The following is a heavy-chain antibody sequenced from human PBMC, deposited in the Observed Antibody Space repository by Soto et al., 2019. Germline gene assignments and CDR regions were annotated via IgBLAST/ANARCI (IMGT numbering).Heavy chain of an antibody. CDR3: AKSPGGLDGYNSDYYGMDV. J-gene: IGHJ6*02. CDR2: IGGSGTGGRT. D-gene: IGHD5-12*01. CDR1: GLTFSTYA. Sequence: EVHLLESGGDLVQPGGSLRLASPASGLTFSTYAMSWVRQAPGKGLEWVSAIGGSGTGGRTYYADSVKGRFPISRDNTKNPVYLHRQSLRAFDTDVYYCAKSPGGLDGYNSDYYGMDVWGQGTTVSDYS. V-gene: IGHV3-23*01.